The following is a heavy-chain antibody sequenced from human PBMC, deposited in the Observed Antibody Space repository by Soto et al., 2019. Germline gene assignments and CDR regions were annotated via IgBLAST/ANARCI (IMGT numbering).Heavy chain of an antibody. CDR3: AKGGGDQRYCDY. D-gene: IGHD3-16*01. CDR2: ISHDESNK. V-gene: IGHV3-30*18. Sequence: GGSLRLSCTGSGFTFSNYAIHWVRQAPGKGLEWVAMISHDESNKYYAASVKDRFTISRDNSRNTLSLQMNSLRAEDTAVYYCAKGGGDQRYCDYWGQGTLVTVSS. J-gene: IGHJ4*02. CDR1: GFTFSNYA.